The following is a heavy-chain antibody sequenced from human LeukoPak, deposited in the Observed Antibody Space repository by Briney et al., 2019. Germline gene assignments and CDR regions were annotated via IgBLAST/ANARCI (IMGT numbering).Heavy chain of an antibody. J-gene: IGHJ3*02. CDR1: GFTFDDYA. CDR3: AKEGSGTTYDAFDI. Sequence: GGSLRLSCAASGFTFDDYAMHWVRQAPGKGLEWVSGISWNSGSIGYADSVKGRFTISRDNAKNSLYLQMNSLRAEDTALYYCAKEGSGTTYDAFDIWGQGTMVTVFS. V-gene: IGHV3-9*01. CDR2: ISWNSGSI. D-gene: IGHD1-26*01.